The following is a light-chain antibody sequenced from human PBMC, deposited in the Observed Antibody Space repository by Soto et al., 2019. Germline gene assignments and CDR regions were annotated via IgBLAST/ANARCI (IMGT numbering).Light chain of an antibody. Sequence: QSVLTQPPSVSGAPGQRVTISCTGSSSNIGAGYDVHWYQQLPGTAPKLLFYGNSNRPSGVPDRFSGSKSGTSASLAITGLQAEDEADYYCQSYDSSLSAPVVFGGGTKLTVL. J-gene: IGLJ2*01. CDR1: SSNIGAGYD. V-gene: IGLV1-40*01. CDR3: QSYDSSLSAPVV. CDR2: GNS.